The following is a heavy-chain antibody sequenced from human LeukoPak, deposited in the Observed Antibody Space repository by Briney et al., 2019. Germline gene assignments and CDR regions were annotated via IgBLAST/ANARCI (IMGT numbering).Heavy chain of an antibody. V-gene: IGHV3-48*04. D-gene: IGHD3-10*02. Sequence: WGSLRLSCAASGFSLNTYSMNWVRQVPGKGLEWVSYISSSSTTIYYADSVKGRFTISRDNAKNSVYLQMNSLRAEDTAVYYCAELGITMIGGVWGKGTTVTISS. J-gene: IGHJ6*04. CDR2: ISSSSTTI. CDR3: AELGITMIGGV. CDR1: GFSLNTYS.